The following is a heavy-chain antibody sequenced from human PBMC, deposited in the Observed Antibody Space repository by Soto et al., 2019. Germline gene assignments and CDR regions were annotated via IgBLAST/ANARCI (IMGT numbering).Heavy chain of an antibody. CDR2: ISAYNGNT. J-gene: IGHJ4*02. D-gene: IGHD3-22*01. CDR1: GYTFTTYG. CDR3: ARTTAYETSGYYYHTY. Sequence: ASVKVSCKASGYTFTTYGICWVRQAPGQGLEWMGWISAYNGNTNYAQKLQGRVTVTTDTSTSTAYMELRSLISDDTAVYYCARTTAYETSGYYYHTYWGQGTQVTVSS. V-gene: IGHV1-18*01.